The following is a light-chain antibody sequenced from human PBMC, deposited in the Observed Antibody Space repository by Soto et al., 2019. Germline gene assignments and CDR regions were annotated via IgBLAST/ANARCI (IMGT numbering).Light chain of an antibody. CDR3: QQFNIYPLA. CDR2: DAS. J-gene: IGKJ4*01. Sequence: TLSLSPGERATLSCRASQTVRNNYLAWYQQKPGQAPRLLIYDASSRATGIPDRFSGGGSGTDFTLTISRLEPEDFAVYYCQQFNIYPLAFGGGPKVGIK. CDR1: QTVRNNY. V-gene: IGKV3-20*01.